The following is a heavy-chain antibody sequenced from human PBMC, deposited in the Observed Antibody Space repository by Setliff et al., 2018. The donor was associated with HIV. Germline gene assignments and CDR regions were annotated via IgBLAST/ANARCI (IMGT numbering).Heavy chain of an antibody. D-gene: IGHD2-8*01. CDR3: VRDDSNGPNSLDP. Sequence: GASVKVSCKASGDTFSNYVISWVRQAPGQGLEWMGILNPSEGTTSFAQKFQGRVTITADESTSTAYMELSSLRSEDTAVYYCVRDDSNGPNSLDPWGQGTLVTVSS. CDR2: LNPSEGTT. V-gene: IGHV1-69*11. CDR1: GDTFSNYV. J-gene: IGHJ5*02.